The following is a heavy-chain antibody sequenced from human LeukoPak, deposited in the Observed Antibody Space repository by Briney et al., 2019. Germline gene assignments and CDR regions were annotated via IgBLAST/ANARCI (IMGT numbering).Heavy chain of an antibody. J-gene: IGHJ4*02. CDR3: AKEKGSYYFDY. V-gene: IGHV3-11*04. Sequence: PGGSLRLSCAASGFTFSDYYMSWIRQAPGKGLEWVSYISSSGSTIYYADSVKGRFTISRDNSKNTLYLQMNSLRAEDTAVYYCAKEKGSYYFDYWGQGTLVTVSS. CDR2: ISSSGSTI. CDR1: GFTFSDYY.